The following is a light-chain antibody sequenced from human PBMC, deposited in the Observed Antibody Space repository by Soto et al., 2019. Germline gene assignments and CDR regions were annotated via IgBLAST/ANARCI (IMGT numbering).Light chain of an antibody. CDR1: QDIRKD. Sequence: DIQMTQSPSSLSASVGDRVTITCRASQDIRKDLGWYQQKPGKAPKRLIYAASTLQSVVPSRFSGIGSGTEFTLTICSLPPEDFATYYWLQHNSYPLTFGRGTKVEI. CDR2: AAS. V-gene: IGKV1-17*01. J-gene: IGKJ4*01. CDR3: LQHNSYPLT.